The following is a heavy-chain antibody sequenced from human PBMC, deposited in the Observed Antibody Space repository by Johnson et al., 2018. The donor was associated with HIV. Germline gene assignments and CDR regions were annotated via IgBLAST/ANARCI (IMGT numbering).Heavy chain of an antibody. CDR3: ARAGYSNYDSAFDI. D-gene: IGHD4-11*01. CDR1: GFTFSSYA. J-gene: IGHJ3*02. CDR2: IKQAGREK. V-gene: IGHV3-7*01. Sequence: VQLVESGGGVVQPGRSLRLSCAASGFTFSSYAMHWVRQAPGKGLEWVANIKQAGREKYYVDSVKDRFSISRDNAKNSLYLQMNSLRAEDTALYYCARAGYSNYDSAFDIWGQGTMVTVSS.